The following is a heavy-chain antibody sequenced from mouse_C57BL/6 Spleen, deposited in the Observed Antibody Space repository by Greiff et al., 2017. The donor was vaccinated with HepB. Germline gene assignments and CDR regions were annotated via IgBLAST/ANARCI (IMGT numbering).Heavy chain of an antibody. CDR2: IYPGDGDT. CDR1: GYAFSSSW. V-gene: IGHV1-82*01. J-gene: IGHJ2*01. Sequence: VKLVESGPELVKPGASVKISCKASGYAFSSSWMNWVKQRPGKGLEWIGRIYPGDGDTNYNGKFKGKATLTADKSSSTAYMQLSSLTSEDSAVYFCARSLITTVVAEEYYFDYWGQGTTLTVSS. CDR3: ARSLITTVVAEEYYFDY. D-gene: IGHD1-1*01.